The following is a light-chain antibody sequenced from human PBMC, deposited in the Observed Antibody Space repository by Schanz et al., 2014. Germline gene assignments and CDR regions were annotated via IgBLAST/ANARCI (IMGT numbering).Light chain of an antibody. J-gene: IGLJ3*02. CDR1: TPNIFSNT. CDR3: QSYDSSLSGFFWV. V-gene: IGLV1-44*01. Sequence: VTISCSGSTPNIFSNTINWYQQLPGTAPKLLIHTNNQRPSGVPDRFSGSKSGTSASLAITGLQAEDEADYYCQSYDSSLSGFFWVFGGGTKLTV. CDR2: TNN.